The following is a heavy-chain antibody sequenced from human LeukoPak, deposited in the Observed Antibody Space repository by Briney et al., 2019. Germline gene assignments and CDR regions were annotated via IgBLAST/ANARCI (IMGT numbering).Heavy chain of an antibody. CDR2: INPSGGST. V-gene: IGHV1-46*01. J-gene: IGHJ4*02. CDR1: GYTFTSYY. Sequence: ASVKLSCKASGYTFTSYYMHWVRQAPGQGLEWMGIINPSGGSTSYAQKFQGRVTMTRDTSTSTVYMELSSLRSEDTAVYYCARDWVPSEYDSSGSTFDYWGQGTLVTVSS. D-gene: IGHD3-22*01. CDR3: ARDWVPSEYDSSGSTFDY.